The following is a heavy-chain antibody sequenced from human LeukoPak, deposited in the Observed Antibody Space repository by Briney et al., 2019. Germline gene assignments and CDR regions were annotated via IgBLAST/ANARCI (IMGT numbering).Heavy chain of an antibody. CDR2: IIPILGIA. CDR3: ARFYYDQGDAFDI. J-gene: IGHJ3*02. V-gene: IGHV1-69*02. D-gene: IGHD3-22*01. Sequence: SSVKVSCKASGGTFSSYTISWVRQAPGQGLEWMGRIIPILGIANYAQKFQGRVTITADKSTSTAYMELSSLRSEDTAVYYCARFYYDQGDAFDIWGQGTMVTVSS. CDR1: GGTFSSYT.